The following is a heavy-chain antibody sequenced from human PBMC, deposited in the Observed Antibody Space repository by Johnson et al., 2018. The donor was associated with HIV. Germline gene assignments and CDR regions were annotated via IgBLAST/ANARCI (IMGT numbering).Heavy chain of an antibody. CDR3: AKDRLDGTFTTDAFDI. CDR1: GFTFDDYG. CDR2: INWNGGRT. J-gene: IGHJ3*02. Sequence: VQLVESGGSVVRPGGSLRLSCAASGFTFDDYGMSWVRQAPGKGLEWVSGINWNGGRTGYADSVKGRFTISRDNSKNTLFLQMSSLRAEDAAVYYCAKDRLDGTFTTDAFDIWGQGTMVTVSS. V-gene: IGHV3-20*04. D-gene: IGHD1-1*01.